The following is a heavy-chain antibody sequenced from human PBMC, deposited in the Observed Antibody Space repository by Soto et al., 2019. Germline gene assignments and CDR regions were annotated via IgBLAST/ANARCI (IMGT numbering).Heavy chain of an antibody. Sequence: EVQLVESGGGLVQPGGSLRLSCAASGFTFSSNWMHWVRRVPGRGLVWVSRINTDGSRTSYEDSVKGRFTISRDNAKNTVYLQMSSLRAEDTAVYYCARDGEGFWGQGTLVTVSS. CDR2: INTDGSRT. CDR3: ARDGEGF. V-gene: IGHV3-74*01. CDR1: GFTFSSNW. J-gene: IGHJ4*02. D-gene: IGHD2-21*01.